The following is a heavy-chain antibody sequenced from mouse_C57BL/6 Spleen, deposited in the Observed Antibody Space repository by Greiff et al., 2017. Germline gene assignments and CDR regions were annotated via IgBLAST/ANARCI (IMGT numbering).Heavy chain of an antibody. CDR3: ANIYYGNYLFAY. D-gene: IGHD2-1*01. J-gene: IGHJ3*01. CDR1: GYTFTSYW. CDR2: IDPSDSYT. Sequence: QVQLQQPGAELVRPGTSVKLSCKASGYTFTSYWMHWVKQRPGQGLEWIGVIDPSDSYTNYNQKFKGKATLTVDTSSSTAYMQLSSLTSEDSAVYYCANIYYGNYLFAYWGQGTLVTVSA. V-gene: IGHV1-59*01.